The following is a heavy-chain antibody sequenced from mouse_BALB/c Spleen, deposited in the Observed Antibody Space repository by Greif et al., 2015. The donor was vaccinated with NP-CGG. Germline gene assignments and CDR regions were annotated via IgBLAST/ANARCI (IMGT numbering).Heavy chain of an antibody. Sequence: VQLQQSGAELVRSGASVKLSCTASGFNIKDYYMHWVKQRPEQGLEWIGWIDPENGDTEYAPKFQGKATMTADTSSNTAYLQLSSLTSEDTAAYYCNAYYGNAMDYWGQGTSVTVSS. V-gene: IGHV14-4*02. CDR1: GFNIKDYY. J-gene: IGHJ4*01. CDR2: IDPENGDT. D-gene: IGHD2-1*01. CDR3: NAYYGNAMDY.